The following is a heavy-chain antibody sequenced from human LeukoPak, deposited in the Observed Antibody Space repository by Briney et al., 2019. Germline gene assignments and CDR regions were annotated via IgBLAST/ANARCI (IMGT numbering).Heavy chain of an antibody. CDR1: GGSISSNNDY. D-gene: IGHD6-13*01. J-gene: IGHJ5*02. CDR2: IYQSGTT. V-gene: IGHV4-39*07. CDR3: ARAKPRNRSCWYSDWFDP. Sequence: SETLSLTCSVSGGSISSNNDYWGWIRQPPGKGLEWIGSIYQSGTTWYTPSLKSRVTISIDTSKNHFSLRLSSVSAVDTAVYYCARAKPRNRSCWYSDWFDPWGQGILVTVSS.